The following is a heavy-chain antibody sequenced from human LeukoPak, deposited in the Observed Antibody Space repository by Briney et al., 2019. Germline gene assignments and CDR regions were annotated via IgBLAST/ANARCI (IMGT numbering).Heavy chain of an antibody. CDR1: GGSISSYY. J-gene: IGHJ6*03. CDR2: IYYSGST. Sequence: SETLSLTCTVSGGSISSYYWSWIQQPPGKGLEWIGYIYYSGSTNYNPSLKSRVTISVDTSKNQFSLKLSSVTAADTAVYYCARYHGDYYYYYYMDVWGKGTTVTVSS. CDR3: ARYHGDYYYYYYMDV. V-gene: IGHV4-59*01. D-gene: IGHD4-17*01.